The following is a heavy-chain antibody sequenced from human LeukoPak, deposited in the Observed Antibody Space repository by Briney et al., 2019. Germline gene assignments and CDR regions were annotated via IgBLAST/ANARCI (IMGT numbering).Heavy chain of an antibody. CDR3: ATARMSYYDILTGPLTHFDY. D-gene: IGHD3-9*01. CDR1: GGTFSSYA. Sequence: SVKVSCKASGGTFSSYAISWVRQAPGQGLEWMGGIIPIFGTANYAQKFQGRVTMTRDTSTSTVYMELSSLRSEDTAVYYCATARMSYYDILTGPLTHFDYWGQGTLVTVSS. J-gene: IGHJ4*02. CDR2: IIPIFGTA. V-gene: IGHV1-69*05.